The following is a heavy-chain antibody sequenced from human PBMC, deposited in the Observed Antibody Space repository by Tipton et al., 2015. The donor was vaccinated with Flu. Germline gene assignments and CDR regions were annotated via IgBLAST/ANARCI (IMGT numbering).Heavy chain of an antibody. V-gene: IGHV3-7*01. Sequence: GSLRLSCAASGFTFSTYWMSRVRQAPGKGLEWVANIKQDGSEKHYVDSVKGRFTISRDNAENSLYLQMNSLRAEDTAVYHCARESLLWSSGMDVWGQGTTVTVSS. CDR2: IKQDGSEK. D-gene: IGHD3-10*01. CDR1: GFTFSTYW. J-gene: IGHJ6*02. CDR3: ARESLLWSSGMDV.